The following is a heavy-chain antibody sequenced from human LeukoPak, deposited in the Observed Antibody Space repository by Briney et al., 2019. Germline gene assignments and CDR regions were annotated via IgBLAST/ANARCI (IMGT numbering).Heavy chain of an antibody. CDR1: GVTFSSYA. D-gene: IGHD4-11*01. J-gene: IGHJ4*02. Sequence: GGSLRLSCAASGVTFSSYAMSWVRQAPGKGLEWVSAISGSGGSTYYADSAQGRFTISRDNSKNALYLKMNVLRNEDKAVYYCARLHTGLLIDYWGQGTLVTVSS. V-gene: IGHV3-23*01. CDR2: ISGSGGST. CDR3: ARLHTGLLIDY.